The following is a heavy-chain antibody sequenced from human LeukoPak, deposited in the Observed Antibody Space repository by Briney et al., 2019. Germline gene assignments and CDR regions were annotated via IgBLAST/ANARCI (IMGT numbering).Heavy chain of an antibody. CDR2: IRSETDGGTT. CDR3: AHRDTAMVRVDY. V-gene: IGHV3-15*01. J-gene: IGHJ4*02. D-gene: IGHD5-18*01. Sequence: GGTLRLSCAASGFTFRDAGMSWVRQAPGKGLEWVGRIRSETDGGTTDYAAPVKGRFTISRDDSKSTVYLQMSSLKTEDTAVYFCAHRDTAMVRVDYWGQGTLVTVSS. CDR1: GFTFRDAG.